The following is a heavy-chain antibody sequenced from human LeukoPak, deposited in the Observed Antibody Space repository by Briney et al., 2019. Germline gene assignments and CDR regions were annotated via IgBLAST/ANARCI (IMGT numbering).Heavy chain of an antibody. J-gene: IGHJ4*02. D-gene: IGHD3-3*01. Sequence: GGSLRLSCAASGFTFSSYAMSWVRQAPGKGLEWVSAISGSGGSTYYADSVKGRFTISRDNSKNTLYLQMNSLRAEDTAVYYCARDRGGEFLEWLFSFDYWGQGTLVTVSS. CDR1: GFTFSSYA. CDR3: ARDRGGEFLEWLFSFDY. CDR2: ISGSGGST. V-gene: IGHV3-23*01.